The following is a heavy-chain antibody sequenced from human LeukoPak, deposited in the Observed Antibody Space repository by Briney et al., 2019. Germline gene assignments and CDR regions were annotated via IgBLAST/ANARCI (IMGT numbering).Heavy chain of an antibody. V-gene: IGHV3-30*02. CDR3: AKDAVAGNRYFDY. CDR2: IRYDGSNK. CDR1: GFTFSSYG. D-gene: IGHD6-19*01. Sequence: PGGSLRLSCAPSGFTFSSYGMHWVRQAPGTGLEWVAFIRYDGSNKYYADSVKGRFTISGDNSKNTLYLQMNSLRAEDTAVYYCAKDAVAGNRYFDYWGQGTLVTVS. J-gene: IGHJ4*02.